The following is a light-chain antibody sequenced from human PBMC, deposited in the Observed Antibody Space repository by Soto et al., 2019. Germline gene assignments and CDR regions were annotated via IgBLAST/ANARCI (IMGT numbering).Light chain of an antibody. CDR2: DAS. J-gene: IGKJ2*01. Sequence: DIQMTQSPSTLSASVGDRVTITCLASQSISSWLAWYQQKPGKAPKLLIYDASSLESGVPSRFSGSGSGTEFTLTISSLQPDDFATYYCQQYNSYSYTFGQGTK. CDR3: QQYNSYSYT. V-gene: IGKV1-5*01. CDR1: QSISSW.